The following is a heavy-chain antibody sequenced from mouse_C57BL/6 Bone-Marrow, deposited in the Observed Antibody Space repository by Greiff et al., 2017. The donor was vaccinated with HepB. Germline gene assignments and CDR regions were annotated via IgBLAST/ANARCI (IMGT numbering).Heavy chain of an antibody. V-gene: IGHV1-15*01. J-gene: IGHJ2*01. D-gene: IGHD3-2*02. CDR2: IDPETGGT. Sequence: QVQLQQSGAELVRPGASVTLSCKASGYTFTDYEMHWVKQTPVHGLEWIGAIDPETGGTAYNQKFKGKAILTADKYSSTAYMELRSLTSEDSAVYYCTRWDSSGDFDYCGQGTTLTVSS. CDR3: TRWDSSGDFDY. CDR1: GYTFTDYE.